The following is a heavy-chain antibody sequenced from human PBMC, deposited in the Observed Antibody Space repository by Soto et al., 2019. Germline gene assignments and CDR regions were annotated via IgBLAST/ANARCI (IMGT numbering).Heavy chain of an antibody. CDR3: ARHMGCGLRSTSCYTGSNSGWTKLNWFGP. V-gene: IGHV4-39*01. Sequence: ETLSFTCPVSGGSIISSSDYWGWIRQPPGKVLEWIGSIYYSGSTYYNPSHKSRHTISVDTSKNQFSMKLSSVTAADTAVYYCARHMGCGLRSTSCYTGSNSGWTKLNWFGPWGQGTLVTLSS. CDR2: IYYSGST. J-gene: IGHJ5*02. CDR1: GGSIISSSDY. D-gene: IGHD2-2*02.